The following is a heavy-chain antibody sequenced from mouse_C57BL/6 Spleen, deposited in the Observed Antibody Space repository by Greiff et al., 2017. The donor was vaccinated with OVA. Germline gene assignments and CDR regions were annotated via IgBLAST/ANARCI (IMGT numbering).Heavy chain of an antibody. J-gene: IGHJ4*01. Sequence: EVMLVESGGGLVKPGGSLKLSCAASGFTFSDYGMNWVRQAPGKGLEWVADISRGSSTIYYADTVKGRFTISRDNAKNTLFLQMTSLRSEDTAMYYCARTVVAYYAMDYWGQGTSVTVSS. CDR2: ISRGSSTI. V-gene: IGHV5-17*01. CDR1: GFTFSDYG. CDR3: ARTVVAYYAMDY. D-gene: IGHD1-1*01.